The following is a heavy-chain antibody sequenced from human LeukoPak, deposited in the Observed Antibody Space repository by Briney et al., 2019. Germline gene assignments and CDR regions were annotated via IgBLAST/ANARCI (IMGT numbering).Heavy chain of an antibody. CDR2: ISGSGGRT. Sequence: GGSLRLSCVSSRFTFSSYAMSWVRQAPGKGLEWVSSISGSGGRTYYADSVKGRFTISRDNSKNTLYLQMNSLRAEDTAVYYCARPQPRGDYYGMDVWGQGTTVTVSS. D-gene: IGHD3-10*01. V-gene: IGHV3-23*01. J-gene: IGHJ6*02. CDR3: ARPQPRGDYYGMDV. CDR1: RFTFSSYA.